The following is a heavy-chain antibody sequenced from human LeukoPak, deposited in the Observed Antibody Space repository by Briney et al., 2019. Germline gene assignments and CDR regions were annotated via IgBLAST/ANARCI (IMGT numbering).Heavy chain of an antibody. D-gene: IGHD3-16*01. J-gene: IGHJ4*02. V-gene: IGHV3-23*01. CDR1: GFTFSSYA. CDR2: ISGSGGST. Sequence: GGSLRLSCAASGFTFSSYAMSWVRQAPGKGLEWVSAISGSGGSTYYADSVKGRFTISRDNSKNTLYLQMNSLRPEDTAVYYCAKDLSSGGGYDWGQGTLVTVSS. CDR3: AKDLSSGGGYD.